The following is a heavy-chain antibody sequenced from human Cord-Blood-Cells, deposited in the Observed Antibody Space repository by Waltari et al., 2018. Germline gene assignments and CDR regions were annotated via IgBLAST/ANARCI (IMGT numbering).Heavy chain of an antibody. V-gene: IGHV3-30*18. CDR2: RSYDGSNK. Sequence: QVQLVESGGGVVQPGRSLRLSCAASGFTFSSYGMHWVRQAPGKGLEWVSVRSYDGSNKYYADSVKGRFTISRDNSKNTLYRQMNSLRAEDTAVYYCAKSDTVTTYYFDYWGQGTLVTVSS. D-gene: IGHD4-17*01. CDR3: AKSDTVTTYYFDY. J-gene: IGHJ4*02. CDR1: GFTFSSYG.